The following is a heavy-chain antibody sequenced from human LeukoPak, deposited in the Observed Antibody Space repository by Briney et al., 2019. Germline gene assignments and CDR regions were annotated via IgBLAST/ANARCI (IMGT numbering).Heavy chain of an antibody. J-gene: IGHJ4*02. V-gene: IGHV3-64D*06. CDR2: INGSGYRT. CDR3: VLVVASDRYFDY. Sequence: GRTLSLSCSASGFTFSTYAMHWVRQAPRKGLEYVSVINGSGYRTYYADSVKGRFTISRDNSKNKVYLQMSSLRVEDTAVYYCVLVVASDRYFDYWGQGTLVTVSS. D-gene: IGHD2-15*01. CDR1: GFTFSTYA.